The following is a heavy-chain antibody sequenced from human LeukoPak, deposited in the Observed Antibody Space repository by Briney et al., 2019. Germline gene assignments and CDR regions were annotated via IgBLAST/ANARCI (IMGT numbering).Heavy chain of an antibody. CDR3: ARDSGDYYDSSGYYLHYYYYGMDV. CDR2: ISSSSSYI. Sequence: GGSLRLSCAASGFTFSSYSMNWVRQAPGKGLEWVSSISSSSSYIYYADSVKGRFTISRDNAKNSLYLQMNSLRAEDTAVYYCARDSGDYYDSSGYYLHYYYYGMDVWGQGTTVTVSS. D-gene: IGHD3-22*01. CDR1: GFTFSSYS. V-gene: IGHV3-21*01. J-gene: IGHJ6*02.